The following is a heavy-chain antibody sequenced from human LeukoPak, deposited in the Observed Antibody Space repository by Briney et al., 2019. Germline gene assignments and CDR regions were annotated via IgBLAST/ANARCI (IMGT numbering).Heavy chain of an antibody. J-gene: IGHJ4*02. CDR3: AAERSGELMAY. Sequence: SVKVSCKASGGTFSSYAISWVRQAPGQGLEWMGRIIPILGIANYAQKFQGRVTITADKSTSTAYMELSSLRSEDTAVYFCAAERSGELMAYWGQGTLVTVSS. CDR1: GGTFSSYA. CDR2: IIPILGIA. D-gene: IGHD3-3*01. V-gene: IGHV1-69*04.